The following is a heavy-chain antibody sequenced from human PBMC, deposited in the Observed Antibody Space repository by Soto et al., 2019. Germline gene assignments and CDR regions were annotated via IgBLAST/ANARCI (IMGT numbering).Heavy chain of an antibody. CDR1: GFTFSSYG. D-gene: IGHD3-22*01. CDR3: AKAPSRITMIVVVTLPDY. CDR2: ISYDGSNK. J-gene: IGHJ4*02. Sequence: QVQLVESGGGVVQPGRSLRLSCAASGFTFSSYGMHWVRQAPGKGLEWVAVISYDGSNKYYADSVKGRFTISRDNSMITLYLEMNRLRAEDTAVYYCAKAPSRITMIVVVTLPDYWGQGTLVTVSS. V-gene: IGHV3-30*18.